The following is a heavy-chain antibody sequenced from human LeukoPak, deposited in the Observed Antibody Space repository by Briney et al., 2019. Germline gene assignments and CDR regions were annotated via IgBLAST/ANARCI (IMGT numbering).Heavy chain of an antibody. D-gene: IGHD3-16*02. J-gene: IGHJ4*02. CDR1: GFTFSSYA. V-gene: IGHV3-23*01. CDR2: ISGSGGST. CDR3: AKDHGIVY. Sequence: GGSLRLSCAASGFTFSSYAMSWVRQAPGKGLEWVSAISGSGGSTYYADSVKGQFTISRDNSKTTLYLQVNSLRAEGTAVYYCAKDHGIVYWGQGTLVTVSS.